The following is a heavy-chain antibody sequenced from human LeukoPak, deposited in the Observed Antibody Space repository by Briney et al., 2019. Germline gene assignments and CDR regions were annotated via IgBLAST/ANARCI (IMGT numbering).Heavy chain of an antibody. J-gene: IGHJ4*02. CDR1: GYSISSGYY. CDR2: IYHSGST. Sequence: SETLSLTCAVSGYSISSGYYRGWIRQPPEKGLEWIGSIYHSGSTYYNPSLKSRVTISVDTSKNQFSLKLSSVTAADTAVYYCARDRLAAAGFDYWGQGTLVTVSS. V-gene: IGHV4-38-2*02. D-gene: IGHD6-13*01. CDR3: ARDRLAAAGFDY.